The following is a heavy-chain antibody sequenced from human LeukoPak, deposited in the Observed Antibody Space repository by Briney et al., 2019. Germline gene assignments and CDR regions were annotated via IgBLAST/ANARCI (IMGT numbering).Heavy chain of an antibody. CDR3: ARDMSYIDY. J-gene: IGHJ4*02. CDR1: GFSFSGYW. V-gene: IGHV3-7*01. CDR2: IKQDGSEG. Sequence: PGGSLRLSCGASGFSFSGYWMTWVRQAPGKGLEWVANIKQDGSEGYYADSVKGRFTISRDNAKNSLSLHMSSLRAEDTAVYFCARDMSYIDYWGQGSLVIVST.